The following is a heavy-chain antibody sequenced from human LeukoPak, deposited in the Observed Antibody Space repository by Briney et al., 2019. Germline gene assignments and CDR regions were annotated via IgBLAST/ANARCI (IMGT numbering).Heavy chain of an antibody. J-gene: IGHJ2*01. CDR3: ARDLENCSGGSCYWYFDL. CDR2: INPSGGST. Sequence: ASVKVSCKASGYTFTSYYMHWVRQAPGQGLEWMGIINPSGGSTSYAQKFQGRVTMTRDTSTSTVCMELSSLRSEDTAVYYCARDLENCSGGSCYWYFDLWGRGTLVTVSS. CDR1: GYTFTSYY. D-gene: IGHD2-15*01. V-gene: IGHV1-46*01.